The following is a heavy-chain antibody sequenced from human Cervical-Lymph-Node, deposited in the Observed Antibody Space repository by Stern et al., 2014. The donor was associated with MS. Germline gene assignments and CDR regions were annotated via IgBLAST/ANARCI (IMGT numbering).Heavy chain of an antibody. J-gene: IGHJ6*02. Sequence: VQLEESGAEVKKPGASVKVSCKASGYTFTNYYMHWVRQAPGQGLEWMGIINPSGGSTRYAQKFQGRVTMTRDTSTSTVHMELSSLRSEDTAVYYCAREVAGHRLGMMDVWGQGTTVTVSS. CDR2: INPSGGST. V-gene: IGHV1-46*01. CDR1: GYTFTNYY. CDR3: AREVAGHRLGMMDV. D-gene: IGHD6-19*01.